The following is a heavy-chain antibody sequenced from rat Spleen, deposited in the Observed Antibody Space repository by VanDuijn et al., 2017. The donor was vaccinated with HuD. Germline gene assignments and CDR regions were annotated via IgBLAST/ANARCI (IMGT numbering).Heavy chain of an antibody. J-gene: IGHJ2*01. CDR2: ISTGGGDT. V-gene: IGHV5S13*01. CDR1: GFTYNDYA. CDR3: AKGYYGYNWDY. D-gene: IGHD1-9*01. Sequence: EVQLVESGGGLVQPGGSLKLSCAVSGFTYNDYAMAWVRQAPAKGLEWVATISTGGGDTYYRDSVKGRFTISRDNAENTVYLQMNSLRSEDTATYYCAKGYYGYNWDYWGQGVMVTVSS.